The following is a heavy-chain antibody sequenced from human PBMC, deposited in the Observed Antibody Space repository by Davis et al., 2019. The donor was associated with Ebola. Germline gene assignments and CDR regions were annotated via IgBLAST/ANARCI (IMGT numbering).Heavy chain of an antibody. V-gene: IGHV4-39*07. Sequence: MPSETLSLTCTVSGGSISSSSYYWGWIRQPPGKGLEWIGSIYYSGSTYYNPSLKSRVTISVDTSKNQFSLKLNSVTPADTAIYYCARAGVRFLEWLSVPRYYYYYGMDAWGQGTTVTVSS. CDR2: IYYSGST. CDR1: GGSISSSSYY. CDR3: ARAGVRFLEWLSVPRYYYYYGMDA. J-gene: IGHJ6*02. D-gene: IGHD3-3*01.